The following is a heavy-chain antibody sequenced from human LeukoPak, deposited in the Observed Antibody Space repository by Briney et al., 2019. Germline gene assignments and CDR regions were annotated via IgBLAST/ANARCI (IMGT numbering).Heavy chain of an antibody. CDR2: IYHSGST. CDR3: AREVETSGRAFDI. CDR1: GGSISSGGYS. Sequence: SQTLSLTCAVSGGSISSGGYSWSWIRQSPGKGLEWIGYIYHSGSTYYNPSLKSRVTISVDRSKNQFSLKLSSVTAADTAVYYCAREVETSGRAFDIWGQGTMVTVSS. V-gene: IGHV4-30-2*06. J-gene: IGHJ3*02.